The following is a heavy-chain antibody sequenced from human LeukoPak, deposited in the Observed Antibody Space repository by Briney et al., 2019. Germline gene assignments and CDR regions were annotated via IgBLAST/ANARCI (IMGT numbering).Heavy chain of an antibody. CDR3: ARDGDYCTNGICYRDWFDP. Sequence: GWSLRLSCAASGFTFSSYAMSWVRQAPGKGLEWVANIKQDGSQKSYVDSVKGRFALTRDNAKNSVYLQMNSLRAEDTAVYYCARDGDYCTNGICYRDWFDPWGQGSLVTVSS. J-gene: IGHJ5*02. D-gene: IGHD2-8*01. CDR1: GFTFSSYA. CDR2: IKQDGSQK. V-gene: IGHV3-7*01.